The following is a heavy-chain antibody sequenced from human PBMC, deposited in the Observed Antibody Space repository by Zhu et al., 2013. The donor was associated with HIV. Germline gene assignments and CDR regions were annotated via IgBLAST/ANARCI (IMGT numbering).Heavy chain of an antibody. Sequence: QVQLEQSGAEVKKPGASVKVSCKASGYTFTSYGITWVRQAPGQGLEWMGWISAYNGNTSYAQKFQGRVTMTRDTSTSTVYMELSSLRSEDTAVYYCARSEGLGYSSPATWGQGTLVTVSS. CDR2: ISAYNGNT. CDR1: GYTFTSYG. CDR3: ARSEGLGYSSPAT. V-gene: IGHV1-18*01. J-gene: IGHJ4*02. D-gene: IGHD5-18*01.